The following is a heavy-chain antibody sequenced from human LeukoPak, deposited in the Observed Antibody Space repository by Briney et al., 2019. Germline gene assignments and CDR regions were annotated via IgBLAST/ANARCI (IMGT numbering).Heavy chain of an antibody. CDR2: IYTIGST. Sequence: PSETLSLTCTVSGGSISSYYWSWIRQPAGKGLEWIGRIYTIGSTNYNPSLKSRVTMSVDTSKNQFSLKLSSVPDADTAVYYCARDLRLDYGYSYGYGAFDIWGQGTMVTVSS. D-gene: IGHD5-18*01. V-gene: IGHV4-4*07. CDR1: GGSISSYY. J-gene: IGHJ3*02. CDR3: ARDLRLDYGYSYGYGAFDI.